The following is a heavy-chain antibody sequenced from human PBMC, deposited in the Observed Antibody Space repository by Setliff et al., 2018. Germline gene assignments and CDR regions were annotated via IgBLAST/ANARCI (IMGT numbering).Heavy chain of an antibody. Sequence: GGSLRLSCAASGFTFSSYTMNWVRRAPGQGLEWVSSIDSSSTWIYYADSVKGRFTISRDNAKNSLYLQMNSLRAEDTAIYYCARAPDYGEIDFWGQGTLVTVSS. D-gene: IGHD4-17*01. CDR3: ARAPDYGEIDF. CDR2: IDSSSTWI. J-gene: IGHJ4*02. V-gene: IGHV3-21*01. CDR1: GFTFSSYT.